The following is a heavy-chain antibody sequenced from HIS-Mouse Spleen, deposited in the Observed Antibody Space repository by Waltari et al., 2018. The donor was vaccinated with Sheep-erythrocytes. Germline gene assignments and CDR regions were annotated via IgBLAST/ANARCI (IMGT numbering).Heavy chain of an antibody. CDR2: ISSSRSYI. J-gene: IGHJ4*02. CDR3: ARVASGATFDY. Sequence: EVQLVESGGGLVKPGGSLRLSCAASGFTFSSYSMNWVRQAPGRGQGWVSSISSSRSYIYYADSVKGRFTISRDNAKNSLYLQMNSLRAEDTAVYYCARVASGATFDYWGQGTLVTVSS. D-gene: IGHD1-26*01. CDR1: GFTFSSYS. V-gene: IGHV3-21*01.